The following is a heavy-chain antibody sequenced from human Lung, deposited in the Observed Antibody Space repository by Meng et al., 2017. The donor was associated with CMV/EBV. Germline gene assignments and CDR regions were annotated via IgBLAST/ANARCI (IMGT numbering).Heavy chain of an antibody. CDR1: GASITSGGYY. Sequence: FSVSGASITSGGYYWSWIRQPPGKGLEWIGYVHFSGSSYYPPSLQSRITISVDTSKSQFSLRLNSVTTADTAVYYCARAYPSFFFDSWGQGTLVTVSS. CDR2: VHFSGSS. D-gene: IGHD3-16*02. CDR3: ARAYPSFFFDS. V-gene: IGHV4-30-4*01. J-gene: IGHJ4*02.